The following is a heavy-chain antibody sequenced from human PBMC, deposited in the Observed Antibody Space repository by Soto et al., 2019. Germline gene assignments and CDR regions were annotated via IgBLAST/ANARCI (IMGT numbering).Heavy chain of an antibody. CDR2: ISAYNSNT. CDR3: ARDPGYCSSTSCHSHYYYGMDV. D-gene: IGHD2-2*01. CDR1: GYTFTSYG. Sequence: QVQLVQSGAEVKKPGASVKVSCKASGYTFTSYGISWVRQAPGQGREWMGWISAYNSNTNYAQKLQGRFTMTKDTSTSPDYMELRSLRSEDTAVYYCARDPGYCSSTSCHSHYYYGMDVWGQGTTVTVSS. V-gene: IGHV1-18*01. J-gene: IGHJ6*02.